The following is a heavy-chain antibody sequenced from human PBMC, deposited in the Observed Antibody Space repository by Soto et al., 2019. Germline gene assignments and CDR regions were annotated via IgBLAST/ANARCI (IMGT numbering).Heavy chain of an antibody. V-gene: IGHV1-69*01. CDR2: IVPLSDRT. CDR1: GETLNSNP. D-gene: IGHD2-15*01. J-gene: IGHJ4*02. CDR3: ARKSGRDCHSGGGCFSLDV. Sequence: QVQLVQSGAEVKKPGSSLKVSCKVFGETLNSNPIGWVRQAPGQGLEWVGGIVPLSDRTNYAQELQGRVTVTADGSTSTVYMELSNLKSDDTAVYYCARKSGRDCHSGGGCFSLDVWGQGXLITVSS.